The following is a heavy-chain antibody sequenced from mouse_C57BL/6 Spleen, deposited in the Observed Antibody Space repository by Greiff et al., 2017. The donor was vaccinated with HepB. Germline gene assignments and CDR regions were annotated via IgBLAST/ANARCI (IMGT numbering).Heavy chain of an antibody. V-gene: IGHV1-59*01. J-gene: IGHJ1*03. CDR1: GYTFTSYW. D-gene: IGHD2-3*01. CDR3: ARGDIYDGYYILV. Sequence: QVQLQQPGAELVRPGTSVKLSCKASGYTFTSYWMHWVKQRPGQGLEWIGVIDPSDSYTNYNQKFKGKATLTVDTSSSTAYMQLSSLTSEDSAVYYCARGDIYDGYYILVWGTGTTVTVSS. CDR2: IDPSDSYT.